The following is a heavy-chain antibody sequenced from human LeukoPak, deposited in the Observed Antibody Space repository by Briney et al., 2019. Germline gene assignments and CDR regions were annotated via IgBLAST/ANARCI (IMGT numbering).Heavy chain of an antibody. D-gene: IGHD3/OR15-3a*01. Sequence: ASVKVSCKASGYTFTSYYVHWVRQAPGQGLEWMGIINPSGGTTTYAQRFQGRVTMTWDTSTTTVYMELSSLRSEDTAVYYCATRGDWGYFDYWGQGTLVTVSS. V-gene: IGHV1-46*01. CDR3: ATRGDWGYFDY. CDR2: INPSGGTT. J-gene: IGHJ4*02. CDR1: GYTFTSYY.